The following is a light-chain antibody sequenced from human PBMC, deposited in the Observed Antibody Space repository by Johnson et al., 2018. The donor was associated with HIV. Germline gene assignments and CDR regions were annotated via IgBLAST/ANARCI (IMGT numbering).Light chain of an antibody. J-gene: IGLJ1*01. CDR3: GTWDSSRSADFG. Sequence: QSVLTQPPSVSAAPGQKVTISCSGSRSNIGNNYVSWYQQLPGTAHKLLIYENNKRPSGIPDRFSGSKSGTSATLGITGLQTGDEADYYCGTWDSSRSADFGFGTGAEVTVL. CDR1: RSNIGNNY. V-gene: IGLV1-51*02. CDR2: ENN.